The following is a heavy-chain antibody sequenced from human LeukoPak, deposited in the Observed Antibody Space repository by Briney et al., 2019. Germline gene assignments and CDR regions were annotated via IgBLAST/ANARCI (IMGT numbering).Heavy chain of an antibody. D-gene: IGHD3-9*01. J-gene: IGHJ6*01. Sequence: GASMKVSCKASGYTFTGYGISWVRQAPGQGLEWMGWISAYNGNTNYAQKLQGRVTMTTDTSTSTAYMELRSLRSDDTAVYYCARDSYDILTGYDYYGMDGWGQGTTVTVSS. CDR2: ISAYNGNT. V-gene: IGHV1-18*01. CDR1: GYTFTGYG. CDR3: ARDSYDILTGYDYYGMDG.